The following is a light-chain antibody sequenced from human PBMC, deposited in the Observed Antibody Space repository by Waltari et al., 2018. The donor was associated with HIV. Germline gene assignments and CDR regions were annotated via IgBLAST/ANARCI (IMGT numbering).Light chain of an antibody. Sequence: EIVLRQSPGTLSVSPGETATLSCRASQSVTSTYLAWYHQKPGQAPRLLIYGASSRATGIPDRFRGSGSGTDFTLTIRRLEPEDFAVYYCQQYGSSPYTFGQGTKLEIK. CDR3: QQYGSSPYT. CDR1: QSVTSTY. CDR2: GAS. J-gene: IGKJ2*01. V-gene: IGKV3-20*01.